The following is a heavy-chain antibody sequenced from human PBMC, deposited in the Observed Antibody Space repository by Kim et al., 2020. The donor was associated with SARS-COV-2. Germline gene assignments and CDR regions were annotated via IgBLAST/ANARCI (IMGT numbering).Heavy chain of an antibody. D-gene: IGHD3-16*01. CDR3: ARGLRGGATALITYFYY. V-gene: IGHV4-34*01. Sequence: SETLSLTCAVYGGSFSGYYWSWIRQPPGKGLEWIGEIDHSGSTNYNPSLKSRVIISADTSKNQFPLKLSSVTAADTAVYYCARGLRGGATALITYFYY. CDR2: IDHSGST. CDR1: GGSFSGYY. J-gene: IGHJ6*01.